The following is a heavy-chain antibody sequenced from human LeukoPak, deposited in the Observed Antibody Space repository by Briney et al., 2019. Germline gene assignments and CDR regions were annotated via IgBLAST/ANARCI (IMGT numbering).Heavy chain of an antibody. D-gene: IGHD5-18*01. CDR3: AKDADTATIIYWYFDL. V-gene: IGHV3-23*01. J-gene: IGHJ2*01. CDR1: RFTFSSYA. Sequence: GGSLRLSCAASRFTFSSYAMNWVRQAPGKGLEWVSAISGSGGSTYYADSVKGRFTISRDNSKNTLYLQLNSLRAEDTAVYYCAKDADTATIIYWYFDLWGRGTLVTVSS. CDR2: ISGSGGST.